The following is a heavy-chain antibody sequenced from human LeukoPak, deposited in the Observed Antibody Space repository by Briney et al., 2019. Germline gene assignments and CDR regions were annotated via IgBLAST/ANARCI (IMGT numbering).Heavy chain of an antibody. J-gene: IGHJ4*02. CDR2: IFHTGIT. D-gene: IGHD2-21*01. Sequence: LEYIGYIFHTGITESSPSLTGRATLSLDTSKNQFSLRLTSVTAADTAIYYCARFARVPDSWGQGILVTVSS. CDR3: ARFARVPDS. V-gene: IGHV4-59*01.